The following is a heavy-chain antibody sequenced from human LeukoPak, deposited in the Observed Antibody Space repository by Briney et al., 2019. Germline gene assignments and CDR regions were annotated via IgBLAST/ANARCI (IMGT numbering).Heavy chain of an antibody. CDR3: ARGDFAVPGIDLEDY. J-gene: IGHJ4*02. CDR1: GFTFSRCD. Sequence: GGSLRLSCAASGFTFSRCDMHWVRQAPGKGLEWVSTIGTGGDIYYSDSVKGRFTISRENAKNSLYLQMNSLSAVDTAVHFCARGDFAVPGIDLEDYWGQGTLVTVSS. V-gene: IGHV3-13*01. D-gene: IGHD6-19*01. CDR2: IGTGGDI.